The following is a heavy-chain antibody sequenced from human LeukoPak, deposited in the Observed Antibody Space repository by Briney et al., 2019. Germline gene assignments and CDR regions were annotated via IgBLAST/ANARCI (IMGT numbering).Heavy chain of an antibody. D-gene: IGHD6-19*01. J-gene: IGHJ4*02. CDR3: ARDNMFVEAGTRAYFDY. Sequence: GASVKVSCKASGGTFSSYTISWVRQAPGQGLEWMGWISAYNGNTNYAQKLQGRVTMTTDTSTSTAYMELRSLRSDDTAVYYCARDNMFVEAGTRAYFDYWGQGTLVTVSS. V-gene: IGHV1-18*01. CDR2: ISAYNGNT. CDR1: GGTFSSYT.